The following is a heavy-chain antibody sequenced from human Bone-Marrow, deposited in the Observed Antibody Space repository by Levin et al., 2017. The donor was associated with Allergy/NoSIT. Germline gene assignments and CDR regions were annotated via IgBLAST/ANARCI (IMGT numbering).Heavy chain of an antibody. CDR3: ASAERIVLLSSGYLNS. Sequence: LSLTCAASDFSFSDYPMHWVRQAPGKGLEWVAVISYDGSDKYYADSVQGRFTISRDNSKKSLDLRMNSLRGDDTAMYYCASAERIVLLSSGYLNSWGQGTLVTVSS. J-gene: IGHJ5*02. CDR2: ISYDGSDK. CDR1: DFSFSDYP. D-gene: IGHD3-22*01. V-gene: IGHV3-30*14.